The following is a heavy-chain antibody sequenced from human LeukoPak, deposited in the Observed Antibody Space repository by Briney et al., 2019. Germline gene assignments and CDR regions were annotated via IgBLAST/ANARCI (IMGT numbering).Heavy chain of an antibody. CDR1: GDSISSYY. Sequence: SETLSLTCTVSGDSISSYYWSWIRQPPGKGLEWIGYIYYSGSTNYNPSLKSRVTISVDTSKNQFSLKLSSVTAADTAVYYCARGFRWGSGLTYYYYGMDVWGQGTTVTVSS. V-gene: IGHV4-59*01. CDR2: IYYSGST. D-gene: IGHD3-10*01. CDR3: ARGFRWGSGLTYYYYGMDV. J-gene: IGHJ6*02.